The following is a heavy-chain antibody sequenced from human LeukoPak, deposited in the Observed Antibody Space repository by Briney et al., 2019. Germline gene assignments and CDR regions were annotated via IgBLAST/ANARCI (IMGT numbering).Heavy chain of an antibody. J-gene: IGHJ4*02. D-gene: IGHD3-22*01. V-gene: IGHV3-30*03. CDR1: GFTFSNYA. CDR2: ISYTGDNE. CDR3: ARAKGDSSGYYAFDY. Sequence: GGSLRLSCAASGFTFSNYAMHWVRQAPGKGLEWVAIISYTGDNEFYADSVKGRFTISRDNSKSTLYLQMNSLRPEDTAVYYCARAKGDSSGYYAFDYWGQGTLVTVSS.